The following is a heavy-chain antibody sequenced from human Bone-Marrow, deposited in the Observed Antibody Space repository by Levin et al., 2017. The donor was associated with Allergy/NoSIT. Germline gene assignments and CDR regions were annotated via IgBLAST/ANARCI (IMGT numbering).Heavy chain of an antibody. Sequence: GGSLRLSCKASGGTFSSYAISWVRQAPGQGLEWMGGIIPIFGTANYAQKFQGRVTITADESTSTAYMELSSLRSEDTAVYYCASVPATRFQGFDYWGQGTLVTVSS. CDR2: IIPIFGTA. CDR3: ASVPATRFQGFDY. V-gene: IGHV1-69*01. CDR1: GGTFSSYA. D-gene: IGHD1-14*01. J-gene: IGHJ4*02.